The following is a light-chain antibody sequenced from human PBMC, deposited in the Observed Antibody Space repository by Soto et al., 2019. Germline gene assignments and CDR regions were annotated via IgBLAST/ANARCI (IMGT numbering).Light chain of an antibody. J-gene: IGLJ6*01. CDR1: NSDVGIYNY. V-gene: IGLV2-14*01. Sequence: QSALTQPASVSGSPGQSITISCTGTNSDVGIYNYVSWYQQHPGKAPKLLLYGVYIRPSGVSNRFSGSKSGNTAYLTISGLQAEDEADYYCSSHSRATLVVFGSGTKVTVL. CDR2: GVY. CDR3: SSHSRATLVV.